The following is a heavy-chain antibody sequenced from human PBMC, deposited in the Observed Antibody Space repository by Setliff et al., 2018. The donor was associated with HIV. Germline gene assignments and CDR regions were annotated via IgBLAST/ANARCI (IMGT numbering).Heavy chain of an antibody. CDR2: INAGNGNT. CDR1: GYTFTTYA. D-gene: IGHD1-1*01. CDR3: ARDRGGATKYCDY. V-gene: IGHV1-3*01. J-gene: IGHJ4*02. Sequence: ASVKVSCKASGYTFTTYAMHWVRQAPGQRLEWMGWINAGNGNTKLSQKIQGRVTITRDTSASTAYMALSSLRFEDTAVYYCARDRGGATKYCDYWGQGTLVTVSS.